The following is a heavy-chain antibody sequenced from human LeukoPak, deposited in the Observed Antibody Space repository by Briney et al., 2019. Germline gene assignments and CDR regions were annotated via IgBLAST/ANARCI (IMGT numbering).Heavy chain of an antibody. CDR2: IYYSGST. CDR1: GGSISSYY. D-gene: IGHD3-3*01. CDR3: ARGVVTIFGVVIPHWFDP. Sequence: SETLSLTCTVSGGSISSYYWSWIRQPPGKRLEWIGYIYYSGSTNYNPSLKSRVTISVDTSKNQFSLKLSSVTAADTAVYYCARGVVTIFGVVIPHWFDPWGQGTLVTVSS. V-gene: IGHV4-59*01. J-gene: IGHJ5*02.